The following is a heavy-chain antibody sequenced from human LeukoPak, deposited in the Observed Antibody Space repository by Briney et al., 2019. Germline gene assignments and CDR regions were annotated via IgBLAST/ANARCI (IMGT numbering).Heavy chain of an antibody. CDR1: GGSISSSSYY. CDR2: IYYSGST. Sequence: SETLSLTCTVSGGSISSSSYYWGWIRQPPGKGLEWIESIYYSGSTYYNPSLKSRVTISVDASKNQFSLKLSSVTAADTAVYYCAMPYYYDSSGYGAWGQGTLVTVSS. J-gene: IGHJ5*02. CDR3: AMPYYYDSSGYGA. V-gene: IGHV4-39*01. D-gene: IGHD3-22*01.